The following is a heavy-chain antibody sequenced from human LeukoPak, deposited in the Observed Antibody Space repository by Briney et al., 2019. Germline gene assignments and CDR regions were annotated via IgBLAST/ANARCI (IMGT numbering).Heavy chain of an antibody. J-gene: IGHJ6*04. V-gene: IGHV4-4*07. CDR3: ASSMITSFLDV. CDR1: GGSISSYY. D-gene: IGHD3-22*01. CDR2: IYTSGST. Sequence: SETLSLTCTVSGGSISSYYWSWIWQPAGKGLEWIGRIYTSGSTNYNPSLKSRVTMSVDTSKNQFSLKLSSVTAADTAVYYCASSMITSFLDVWGKGTTVTVSS.